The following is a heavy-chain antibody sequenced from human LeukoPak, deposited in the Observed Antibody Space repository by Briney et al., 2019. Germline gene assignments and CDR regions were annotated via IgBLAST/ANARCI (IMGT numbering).Heavy chain of an antibody. J-gene: IGHJ4*02. V-gene: IGHV4-4*07. D-gene: IGHD3-3*01. Sequence: SETLSLTCTVSGGSISSYYWSWIRQPARKGLEWIGRIYTSGSTNYNPSLKSRVTMSVDTSKNQFSLKLSSVTAADTAVYYCARDKGVDYDFWSGYYSRFDYWGQGTLVTVSS. CDR1: GGSISSYY. CDR2: IYTSGST. CDR3: ARDKGVDYDFWSGYYSRFDY.